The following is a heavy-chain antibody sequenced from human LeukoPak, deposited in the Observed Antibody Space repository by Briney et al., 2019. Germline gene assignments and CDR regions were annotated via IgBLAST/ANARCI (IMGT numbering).Heavy chain of an antibody. J-gene: IGHJ4*02. Sequence: KASQTLSLTGAVSGGSISSGGYSWSWIRQPPGKGLEWIGYIYHSGSTYYNPSLKSRVTISVDRAKNQFSLKLSSVTAGDTAVFYCARPTGIAAHFDSWGQETRVPVP. CDR2: IYHSGST. D-gene: IGHD6-13*01. V-gene: IGHV4-30-2*01. CDR1: GGSISSGGYS. CDR3: ARPTGIAAHFDS.